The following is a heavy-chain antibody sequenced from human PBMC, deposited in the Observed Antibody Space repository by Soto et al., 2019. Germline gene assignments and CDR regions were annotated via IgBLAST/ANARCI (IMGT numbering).Heavy chain of an antibody. J-gene: IGHJ6*03. D-gene: IGHD3-3*01. V-gene: IGHV4-39*01. CDR1: GGSISSSSYY. CDR3: ARARITIFGVVEGYYYYMDV. Sequence: SETLSLTCTVSGGSISSSSYYWGWIRQPPGKGLEWIGSIYYSGSTYYNPSLKSRVTISVDTSKNQFSLKLSSVTAADTAVYYCARARITIFGVVEGYYYYMDVWGKGTTVTVSS. CDR2: IYYSGST.